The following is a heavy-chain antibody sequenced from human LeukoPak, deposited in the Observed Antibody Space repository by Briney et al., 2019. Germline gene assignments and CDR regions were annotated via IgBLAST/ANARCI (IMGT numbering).Heavy chain of an antibody. J-gene: IGHJ4*02. D-gene: IGHD1-26*01. CDR3: AYSGSYGHLGY. CDR1: GGSLSSNAYY. Sequence: SETLSLTCTVSGGSLSSNAYYWAWLRQPPGTGLEWIGSIYSSVSTYYNPSLKGRVTISVDTSKNQFSLRLSSVTAADTALYYCAYSGSYGHLGYWGQGIPVTVSS. V-gene: IGHV4-39*01. CDR2: IYSSVST.